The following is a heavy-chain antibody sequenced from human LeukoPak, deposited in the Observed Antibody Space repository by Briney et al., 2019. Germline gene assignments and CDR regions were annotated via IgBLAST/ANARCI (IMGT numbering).Heavy chain of an antibody. Sequence: ASVKVSCKASGGTFSSYAISWVRQAPGQGLEWMGGIIPIFGTANYAQKFQGRVTITTDESTSTAYMELSSLRSEDTAVYYCASRIAVAGTEPVGYYYMDVWGKGTTVTVPS. J-gene: IGHJ6*03. CDR1: GGTFSSYA. D-gene: IGHD6-19*01. CDR3: ASRIAVAGTEPVGYYYMDV. V-gene: IGHV1-69*05. CDR2: IIPIFGTA.